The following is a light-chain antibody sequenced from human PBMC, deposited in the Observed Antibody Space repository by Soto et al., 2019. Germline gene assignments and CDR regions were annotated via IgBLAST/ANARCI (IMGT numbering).Light chain of an antibody. J-gene: IGKJ1*01. V-gene: IGKV3-15*01. CDR3: QQYNYWPWT. Sequence: EIVMTQSPATLSLSPGERATLSCRASQSVSSDLAWYHQKPGQAPRILIYGASTRATSIPARFSSSGSGTEFTLTANSLQAEDFAVYYCQQYNYWPWTFGQGTKVEIK. CDR1: QSVSSD. CDR2: GAS.